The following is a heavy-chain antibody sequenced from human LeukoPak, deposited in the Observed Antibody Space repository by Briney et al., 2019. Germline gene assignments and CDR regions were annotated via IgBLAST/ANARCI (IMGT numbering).Heavy chain of an antibody. CDR1: GGTFSSYA. Sequence: GASVKVSCKASGGTFSSYAISWVRQAPGQGLEWMGGIIPIFGTANYAQKFQGRVTITADESTSTAYMELSSLRSEDTAVYYCARAEFVDTARHAYYFDYWGQGTLVTISS. J-gene: IGHJ4*02. CDR2: IIPIFGTA. D-gene: IGHD5-18*01. CDR3: ARAEFVDTARHAYYFDY. V-gene: IGHV1-69*13.